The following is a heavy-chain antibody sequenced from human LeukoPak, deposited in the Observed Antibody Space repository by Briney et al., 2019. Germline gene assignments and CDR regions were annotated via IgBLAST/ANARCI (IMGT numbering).Heavy chain of an antibody. J-gene: IGHJ6*03. Sequence: GGSLRLSCAASGFTFGSYWMNWVRQAPGKGLEWVAKIKYDGGEKYYMDSMKGRFTISRDNAENSLYLQMNSLRAEDTAVYYCARDGYDILTGYYYYYYYMDVWGKGTTVTVSS. CDR3: ARDGYDILTGYYYYYYYMDV. CDR2: IKYDGGEK. D-gene: IGHD3-9*01. CDR1: GFTFGSYW. V-gene: IGHV3-7*01.